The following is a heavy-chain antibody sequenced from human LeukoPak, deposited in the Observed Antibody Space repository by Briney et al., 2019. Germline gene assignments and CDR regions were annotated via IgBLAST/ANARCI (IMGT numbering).Heavy chain of an antibody. J-gene: IGHJ4*02. CDR1: GFTFSNYA. CDR3: ARDLPQIEY. V-gene: IGHV3-20*04. CDR2: INWNGDSI. D-gene: IGHD3-22*01. Sequence: GGSLRLSCAASGFTFSNYAMTWVRQAPGKGLEWVSSINWNGDSIGYVDSVKGRFTISRDNAKDSLYLQMNNLRAEDTALYYCARDLPQIEYWGQGTLVTVSS.